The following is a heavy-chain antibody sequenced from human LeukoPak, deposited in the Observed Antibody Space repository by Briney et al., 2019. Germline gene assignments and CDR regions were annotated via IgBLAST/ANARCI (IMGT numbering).Heavy chain of an antibody. D-gene: IGHD3-3*01. J-gene: IGHJ4*02. V-gene: IGHV3-49*04. CDR1: GFTFGDYA. CDR3: TRVSGPNYDFWSGPPGPFDY. CDR2: IRSKAYGGTT. Sequence: GGPRRLSCTASGFTFGDYAMSWVRRAPGKGLEWVGFIRSKAYGGTTEYAASVKGRFTISRDDSKTIAYLQMNSLNTEDTAVYYCTRVSGPNYDFWSGPPGPFDYWGQGTLVTVSS.